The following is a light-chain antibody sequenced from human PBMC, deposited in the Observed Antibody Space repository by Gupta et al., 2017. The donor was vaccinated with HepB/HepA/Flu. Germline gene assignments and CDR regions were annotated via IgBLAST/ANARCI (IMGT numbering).Light chain of an antibody. Sequence: DIVMTQSPLSLPVSPGEPASISCRSSQSLLHSNGYNYLDWYLQKPGQSPQLLIYLGSNRASGVPDRFSGSGSGTDFTLKISRVEAEDVGVYYCMQAIKNPRTFGGGTKVEIK. CDR2: LGS. CDR1: QSLLHSNGYNY. V-gene: IGKV2-28*01. CDR3: MQAIKNPRT. J-gene: IGKJ4*01.